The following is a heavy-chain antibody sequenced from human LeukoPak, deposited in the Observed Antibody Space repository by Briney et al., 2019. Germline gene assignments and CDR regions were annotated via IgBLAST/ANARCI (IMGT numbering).Heavy chain of an antibody. V-gene: IGHV5-51*01. CDR1: GYIFSNYW. D-gene: IGHD1-1*01. CDR2: IYPGDSDT. J-gene: IGHJ4*02. Sequence: GESLKISCKGSGYIFSNYWIGWVRQMPVKGLEWMGIIYPGDSDTRYSPSFQGQVTISADKSISTAYLQWSSLKASDTAMYYCAGRGTGTTLAFDYWGQGTLVTVSS. CDR3: AGRGTGTTLAFDY.